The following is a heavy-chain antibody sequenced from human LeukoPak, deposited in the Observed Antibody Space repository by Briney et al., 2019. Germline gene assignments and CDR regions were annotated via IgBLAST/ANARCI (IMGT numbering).Heavy chain of an antibody. V-gene: IGHV4-38-2*02. J-gene: IGHJ4*02. D-gene: IGHD1-26*01. CDR3: ASAFLGPTLNY. Sequence: PSETLSLTCTVSGGSISSGYYWGWIRQPPGKGLEWIGSIYHSGRTFYNPSLKSRVTISVDTSKNQFSLKLTSVTAADTAVYYCASAFLGPTLNYWGQGTLVTVSS. CDR2: IYHSGRT. CDR1: GGSISSGYY.